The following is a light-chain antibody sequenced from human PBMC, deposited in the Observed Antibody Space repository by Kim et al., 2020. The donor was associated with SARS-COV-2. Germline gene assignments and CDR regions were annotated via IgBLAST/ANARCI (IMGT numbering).Light chain of an antibody. CDR1: SSDVGGYNY. CDR2: EVS. V-gene: IGLV2-8*01. CDR3: SSYAGTNPP. Sequence: QSALTQPPSASGSPGQSVTISCTGTSSDVGGYNYVSWYQQHPGKAPKLMIYEVSKRPSGVPDRFSGSKSGNTASLPVSGLQAEDEADYYCSSYAGTNPPFGGGNQLTVL. J-gene: IGLJ3*02.